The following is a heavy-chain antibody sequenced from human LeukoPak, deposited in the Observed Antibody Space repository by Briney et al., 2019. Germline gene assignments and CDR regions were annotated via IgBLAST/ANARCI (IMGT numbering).Heavy chain of an antibody. D-gene: IGHD3-22*01. J-gene: IGHJ4*02. Sequence: PGGSLRLSCTASGFTFSSYGMDWVRQAPGKGLEWLTFIRYDGSTKYYADSVKGRFTISRDNSKNTLYLQMNSLRAEDTAVYYCAKTGRDSSTDYFDYWGQGTLVTVSS. CDR1: GFTFSSYG. CDR2: IRYDGSTK. CDR3: AKTGRDSSTDYFDY. V-gene: IGHV3-30*02.